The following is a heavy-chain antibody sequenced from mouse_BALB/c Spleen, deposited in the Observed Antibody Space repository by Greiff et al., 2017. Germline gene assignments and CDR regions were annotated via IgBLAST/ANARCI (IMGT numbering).Heavy chain of an antibody. Sequence: EVQGVESGGGLVQPGGSLKLSCAASGFTFSSYGMSWVRQTPDKRLELVATINSNGGSTYYPDSVKGRFTISRDNAKNTLYLQMSSLKSEDTAMYYCARDERSRVYRYGFDYWGQGTTLTVSS. V-gene: IGHV5-6-3*01. CDR2: INSNGGST. CDR1: GFTFSSYG. D-gene: IGHD2-14*01. CDR3: ARDERSRVYRYGFDY. J-gene: IGHJ2*01.